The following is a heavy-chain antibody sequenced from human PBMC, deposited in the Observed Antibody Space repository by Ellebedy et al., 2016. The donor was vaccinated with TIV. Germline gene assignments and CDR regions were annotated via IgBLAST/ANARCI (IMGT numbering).Heavy chain of an antibody. V-gene: IGHV3-33*01. CDR1: GFTFSTYG. D-gene: IGHD1-14*01. CDR3: ARNVAPELGDAFDI. Sequence: GESLKISXAASGFTFSTYGMHWVRQAPGKGLEWVAGVWYDGSNEHYADSVKGRFAISRDNSKNTLYLQMNSLRVEDTAVYFCARNVAPELGDAFDIWGQGTMVTVSS. J-gene: IGHJ3*02. CDR2: VWYDGSNE.